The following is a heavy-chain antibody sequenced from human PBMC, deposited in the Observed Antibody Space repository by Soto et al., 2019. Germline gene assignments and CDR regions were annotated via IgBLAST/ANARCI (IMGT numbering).Heavy chain of an antibody. Sequence: SETLSLTCTVSGGSISSYYWSWIRQPPGKGLEWIGYIYYSGSTNYNPSLKSRVTISVDTSKNQFSLKLSSVTAADTAVYYCARVPVRDYDILTGSPYYYYYYMDVWGKGTTVTVSS. CDR2: IYYSGST. V-gene: IGHV4-59*08. J-gene: IGHJ6*03. CDR3: ARVPVRDYDILTGSPYYYYYYMDV. CDR1: GGSISSYY. D-gene: IGHD3-9*01.